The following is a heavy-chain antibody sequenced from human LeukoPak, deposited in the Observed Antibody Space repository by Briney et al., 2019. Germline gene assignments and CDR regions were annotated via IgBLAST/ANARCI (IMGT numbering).Heavy chain of an antibody. CDR3: ARALVQGVIIQGQTVNWYDP. J-gene: IGHJ5*02. CDR2: IKEDGSDK. V-gene: IGHV3-7*01. D-gene: IGHD3-10*01. Sequence: PGGSLRLSCAASGFTFSRYWMSWVRQAPGKGLEWVAHIKEDGSDKYYVDSVKGRFTVSRDNAQNSLFLQMNNLRVEDTSVYYCARALVQGVIIQGQTVNWYDPWGQGTLVTVSS. CDR1: GFTFSRYW.